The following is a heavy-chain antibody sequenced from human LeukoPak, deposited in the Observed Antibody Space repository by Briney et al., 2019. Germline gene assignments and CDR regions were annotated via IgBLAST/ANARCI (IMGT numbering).Heavy chain of an antibody. CDR3: ARDLSVAGFDF. D-gene: IGHD6-19*01. CDR2: ISSNSNYI. J-gene: IGHJ3*01. Sequence: GGSLRRSCAGSGFTFSSYSMNWVRQAPGKGLEWVSSISSNSNYIFYADSVKGRFTISRDNAKNSLFLQMNTLRAEDTAVYYCARDLSVAGFDFWGQGTMVTVSS. CDR1: GFTFSSYS. V-gene: IGHV3-21*01.